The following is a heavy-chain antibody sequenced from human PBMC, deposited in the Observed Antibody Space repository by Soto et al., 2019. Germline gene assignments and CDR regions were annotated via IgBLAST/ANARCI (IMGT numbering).Heavy chain of an antibody. V-gene: IGHV1-58*01. Sequence: ASVKVSCKASGFTFSSSAVQWVRQARGQRLEWIGKIVVGSGNTNYAQKFQERVTITRDMSTSTAYMELSSLRSEDTAFYYCAAFDPGPMGFDPWGQGTLVTISS. CDR1: GFTFSSSA. D-gene: IGHD3-9*01. CDR3: AAFDPGPMGFDP. CDR2: IVVGSGNT. J-gene: IGHJ5*02.